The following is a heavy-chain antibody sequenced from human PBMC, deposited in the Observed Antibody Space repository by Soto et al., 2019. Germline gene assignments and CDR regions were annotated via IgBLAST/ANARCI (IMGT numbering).Heavy chain of an antibody. CDR1: GYSFTSLH. Sequence: SVKASCKASGYSFTSLHCNRVRQATAQGLEWIGWMHPHSGDTGFAQRFPGRVTMRRKTSINTAYMELRRLRSQNTAVYYCARGSTGPVEHWGQGTQVAVSS. V-gene: IGHV1-8*01. J-gene: IGHJ4*02. CDR2: MHPHSGDT. D-gene: IGHD1-1*01. CDR3: ARGSTGPVEH.